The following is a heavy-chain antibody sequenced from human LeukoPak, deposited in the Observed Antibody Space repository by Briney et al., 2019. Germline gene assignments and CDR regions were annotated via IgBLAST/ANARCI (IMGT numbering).Heavy chain of an antibody. V-gene: IGHV3-53*01. D-gene: IGHD2-15*01. J-gene: IGHJ4*02. CDR3: ARGTPTVSAGHY. CDR2: IYTDGRT. Sequence: PGGSLRLSCAASGFTASSDYMSWVRQAPGKGLEWVSVIYTDGRTFFADFVKGRFTISRDTSKNMLYLQMNSLRVEDTAVYYCARGTPTVSAGHYWGQGTLVTVSS. CDR1: GFTASSDY.